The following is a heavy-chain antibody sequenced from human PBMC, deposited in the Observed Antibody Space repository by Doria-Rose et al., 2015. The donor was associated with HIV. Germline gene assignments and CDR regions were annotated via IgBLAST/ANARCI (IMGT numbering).Heavy chain of an antibody. CDR2: IFPDDER. CDR3: ARIKSSRWYHKYYFDF. CDR1: GVSLSSPGMG. V-gene: IGHV2-26*01. D-gene: IGHD6-13*01. Sequence: QVTLKESGPVLVKPTETLTLTCTVSGVSLSSPGMGVSLIRQPPGKALEWLANIFPDDERSYKTSLESRLTISRGTSKRQVVLTMTDMDPVDTATYYCARIKSSRWYHKYYFDFWGQGTLVIVSA. J-gene: IGHJ4*02.